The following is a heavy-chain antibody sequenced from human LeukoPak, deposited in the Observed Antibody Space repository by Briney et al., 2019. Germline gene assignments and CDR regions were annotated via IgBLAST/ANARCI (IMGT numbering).Heavy chain of an antibody. CDR1: GFTFSSYA. Sequence: PGRSLRLSCAASGFTFSSYAMHWVRQAPGKGLEWVSSISSSSSYIYYADSVKGRFTISRDNAKNSLYLQMNSLRAEDTAVYYCARDGYYDSNFFDYWGQGTLVTVSS. J-gene: IGHJ4*02. V-gene: IGHV3-21*01. CDR3: ARDGYYDSNFFDY. D-gene: IGHD3-22*01. CDR2: ISSSSSYI.